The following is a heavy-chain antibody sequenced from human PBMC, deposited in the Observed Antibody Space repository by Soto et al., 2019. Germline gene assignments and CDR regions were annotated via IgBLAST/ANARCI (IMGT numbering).Heavy chain of an antibody. V-gene: IGHV1-46*01. CDR3: ARAVGYGSGSYYPLDY. CDR2: INPSGGST. J-gene: IGHJ4*02. CDR1: GYTFTSYY. D-gene: IGHD3-10*01. Sequence: ASVKVSCKASGYTFTSYYMHWVRQAPGQGLEWMGIINPSGGSTSYAQKFQGRVTMTRDTSTSTVYMELSSLRSEDTAVYYCARAVGYGSGSYYPLDYWGQGTLVTVSS.